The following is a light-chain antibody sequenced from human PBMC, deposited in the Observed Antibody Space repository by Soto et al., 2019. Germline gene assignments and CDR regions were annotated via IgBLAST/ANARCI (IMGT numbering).Light chain of an antibody. CDR2: EVS. J-gene: IGLJ1*01. CDR1: SSDVGAYTS. Sequence: QSVLTQPASVSGSPGQSITISCTGTSSDVGAYTSVSWYQQHPGKAPKLMIYEVSNRPSGVSNRFSGSKSANTASLTISGLHADDEAHYYCTSYTSDNRNYVFGTGTKLTVL. CDR3: TSYTSDNRNYV. V-gene: IGLV2-14*01.